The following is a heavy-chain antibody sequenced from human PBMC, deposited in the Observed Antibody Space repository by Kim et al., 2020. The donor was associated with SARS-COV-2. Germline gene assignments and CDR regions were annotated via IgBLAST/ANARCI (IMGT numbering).Heavy chain of an antibody. CDR1: GGSFSGYY. Sequence: SETLSLTCAVYGGSFSGYYWSWIRQPPGKGLEWIGEINHSGSTNYNPSLKSRATISVDTSKNQFSLKLSSVTAADTAVYYCARGGYSYGSPRRHAFDIWGQGTIVTVSS. CDR2: INHSGST. J-gene: IGHJ3*02. CDR3: ARGGYSYGSPRRHAFDI. V-gene: IGHV4-34*01. D-gene: IGHD5-18*01.